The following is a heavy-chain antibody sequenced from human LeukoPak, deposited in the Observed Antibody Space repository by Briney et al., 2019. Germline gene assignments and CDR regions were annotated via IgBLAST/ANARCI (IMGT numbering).Heavy chain of an antibody. D-gene: IGHD6-19*01. CDR1: GFTFSSYA. CDR2: ISFDGNNK. V-gene: IGHV3-30-3*01. J-gene: IGHJ2*01. Sequence: HPGRSLRLSCAASGFTFSSYAIHWVRQAPGEGLEWVAGISFDGNNKDYADSVKGRFTISRDNSKNTLYLQMNSLRAEDTAVYYCARGHYGWLEDWYFDPWGRGTLVTVSS. CDR3: ARGHYGWLEDWYFDP.